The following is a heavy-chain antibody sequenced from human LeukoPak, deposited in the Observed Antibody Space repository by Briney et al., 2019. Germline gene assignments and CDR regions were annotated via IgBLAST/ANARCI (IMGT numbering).Heavy chain of an antibody. D-gene: IGHD3-22*01. CDR3: ARLQYYDSRGYYYGFDY. Sequence: GSLRLSCAASGFTFSSYWMSWVRQPPGKGLEWIGSISYSGSTYYNPSLKSRVTMSVDTSKNRFSLKVRSVTAPDTAVYYCARLQYYDSRGYYYGFDYWGQGTLVTVSS. CDR2: ISYSGST. V-gene: IGHV4-59*04. J-gene: IGHJ4*02. CDR1: GFTFSSYW.